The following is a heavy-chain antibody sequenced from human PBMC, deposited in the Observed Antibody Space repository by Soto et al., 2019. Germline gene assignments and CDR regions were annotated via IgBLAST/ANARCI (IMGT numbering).Heavy chain of an antibody. CDR1: GFTFSRYS. Sequence: GGSLRLSCAASGFTFSRYSMHWVRQAPGKGLEWVALISYDGSNKFYADSVKGRFTISRDNSKNTLYLQMNSLSAEDTAIYYCARDGGSYFVYYYGMDVWGQVTTVTVSS. D-gene: IGHD1-26*01. J-gene: IGHJ6*02. CDR3: ARDGGSYFVYYYGMDV. CDR2: ISYDGSNK. V-gene: IGHV3-30-3*01.